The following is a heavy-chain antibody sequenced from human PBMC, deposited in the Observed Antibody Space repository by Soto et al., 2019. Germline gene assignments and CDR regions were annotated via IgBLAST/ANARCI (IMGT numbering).Heavy chain of an antibody. Sequence: GSLRLSCAASGFSFSSYAMSWVRQSPGKGLEWVSTIGGSGGSTDYADSVTGRFTISRDNSKNTLYVQMNSLRAEDTAVYYCAKGRCSGVSCYSSDYWGQGTLVTVSS. CDR3: AKGRCSGVSCYSSDY. CDR2: IGGSGGST. J-gene: IGHJ4*02. V-gene: IGHV3-23*01. D-gene: IGHD2-15*01. CDR1: GFSFSSYA.